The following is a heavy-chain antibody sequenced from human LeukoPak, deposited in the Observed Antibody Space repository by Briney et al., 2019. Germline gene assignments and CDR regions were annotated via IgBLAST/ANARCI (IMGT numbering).Heavy chain of an antibody. V-gene: IGHV4-39*01. J-gene: IGHJ4*02. CDR3: ARVKYYYDSSGYYYGGLDY. Sequence: PSETLSLTCTVSGGSISSSSYYWGWIRQPPGKGLEWIGSIYYSGSTYYNPSLKSRVTISVDTSKNQFSLKLSSVTAADTAVYYCARVKYYYDSSGYYYGGLDYWGQGTLVTVSS. CDR2: IYYSGST. CDR1: GGSISSSSYY. D-gene: IGHD3-22*01.